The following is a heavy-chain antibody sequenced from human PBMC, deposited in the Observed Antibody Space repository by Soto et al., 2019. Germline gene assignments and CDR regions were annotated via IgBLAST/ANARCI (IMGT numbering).Heavy chain of an antibody. D-gene: IGHD3-9*01. CDR2: VYYNENT. Sequence: LSLTCSVSGGSISSLTYYWGWIRQPPGKGLEWIGTVYYNENTYYNPSLKSRVTITVDTAKNQFSLSLRSVTAADTAMYFCARRERYYGSPGWFDPWGPGTLVTVSS. CDR3: ARRERYYGSPGWFDP. J-gene: IGHJ5*02. CDR1: GGSISSLTYY. V-gene: IGHV4-39*01.